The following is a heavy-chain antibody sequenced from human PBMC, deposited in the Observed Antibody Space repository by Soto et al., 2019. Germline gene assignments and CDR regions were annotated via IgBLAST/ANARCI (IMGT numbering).Heavy chain of an antibody. CDR3: VRTTYLSDSSVYTRFFDY. D-gene: IGHD3-22*01. CDR1: GFTFSDNY. J-gene: IGHJ4*02. CDR2: SRGEAQGYST. V-gene: IGHV3-72*01. Sequence: GGSLRLSCTGSGFTFSDNYIDWVRQAPGKGLEWVGRSRGEAQGYSTIYAASVKGRFTTSRDESKSSVYLQMNSLKTEDTAIYYCVRTTYLSDSSVYTRFFDYWGQGTLVTVSA.